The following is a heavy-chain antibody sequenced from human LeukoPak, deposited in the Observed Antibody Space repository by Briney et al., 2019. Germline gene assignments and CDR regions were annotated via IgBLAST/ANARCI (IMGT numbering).Heavy chain of an antibody. D-gene: IGHD3-10*01. Sequence: SETLSLTCTVSGGSSSSYYWSWIRQPPGKGLEWIGYIHYSGSTNYNPSLKSRVTISVDTSKNQFSLKLSSVTAADTAMYYCARGWVYGSGSYHFDYWGQGTLVIVSS. CDR2: IHYSGST. J-gene: IGHJ4*02. CDR1: GGSSSSYY. CDR3: ARGWVYGSGSYHFDY. V-gene: IGHV4-59*01.